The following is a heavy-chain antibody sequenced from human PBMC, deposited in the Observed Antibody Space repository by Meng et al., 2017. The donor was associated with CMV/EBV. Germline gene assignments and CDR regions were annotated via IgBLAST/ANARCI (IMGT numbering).Heavy chain of an antibody. CDR1: GFTFSNAW. J-gene: IGHJ4*02. CDR3: HMMIVQDY. V-gene: IGHV3-15*01. CDR2: IKSKTDSGTT. Sequence: GESLKISCAASGFTFSNAWMSWVRQAPGKGLEWVGRIKSKTDSGTTDYAAPVKGRFTISRDDSKNTLYLQMNSLKHENTAVYYCHMMIVQDYWGQGTLVTVSS. D-gene: IGHD3-22*01.